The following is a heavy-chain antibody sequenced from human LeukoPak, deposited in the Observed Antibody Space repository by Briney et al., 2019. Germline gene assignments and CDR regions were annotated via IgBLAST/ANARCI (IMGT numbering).Heavy chain of an antibody. J-gene: IGHJ4*02. Sequence: PGGSLRLSCAASGFTFSSYAMRWVRQAPGKGLEWVAVISYDGSNKYYAHSVKGRFTISRDNSKNTLYLQMNSLRAEDTAVYYCARCGGSYLPSHWGQGTLVTVSS. CDR3: ARCGGSYLPSH. CDR1: GFTFSSYA. V-gene: IGHV3-30-3*01. D-gene: IGHD1-26*01. CDR2: ISYDGSNK.